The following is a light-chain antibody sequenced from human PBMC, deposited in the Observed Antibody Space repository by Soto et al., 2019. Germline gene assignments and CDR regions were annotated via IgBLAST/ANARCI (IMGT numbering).Light chain of an antibody. V-gene: IGKV1-5*03. Sequence: DIQMTQSPSTLSASVGDRVTITCRASQSISSWLAWYQQKPGKAPKLLIYKASSLESGVPSRFRGSGSGTEFTLTISRLQPDDFTTYYCQQDNSYPYTFGQGTKLEIK. CDR1: QSISSW. J-gene: IGKJ2*01. CDR3: QQDNSYPYT. CDR2: KAS.